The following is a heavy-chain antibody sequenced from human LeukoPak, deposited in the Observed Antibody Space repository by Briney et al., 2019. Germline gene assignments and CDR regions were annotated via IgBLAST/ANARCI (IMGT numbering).Heavy chain of an antibody. CDR2: ISSSSSYI. Sequence: GGSLRLSCAASGFTFSSYSMNWVRQAPGKGLEWVSSISSSSSYIYYADSVKGRFTISRDNAKNSLYLQMNSLRAEDTAVYYCARVSGLDYYDSSGYYSDYWGQGTLVTVSS. V-gene: IGHV3-21*01. J-gene: IGHJ4*02. CDR3: ARVSGLDYYDSSGYYSDY. D-gene: IGHD3-22*01. CDR1: GFTFSSYS.